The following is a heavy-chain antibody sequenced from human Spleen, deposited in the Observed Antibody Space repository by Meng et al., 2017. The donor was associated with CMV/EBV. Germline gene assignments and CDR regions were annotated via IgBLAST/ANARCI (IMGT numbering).Heavy chain of an antibody. D-gene: IGHD1-26*01. V-gene: IGHV1-2*02. CDR2: INPNSGGT. CDR3: AREIVGATEYLDL. J-gene: IGHJ2*01. CDR1: GYTFTGYY. Sequence: ASVKVSCKASGYTFTGYYMHWVRQAPGQGLEWMGWINPNSGGTNYAQKFQGRVTMTRDTSISTAFMELSRLTNDDTAVYYCAREIVGATEYLDLWGRGTLVTVSS.